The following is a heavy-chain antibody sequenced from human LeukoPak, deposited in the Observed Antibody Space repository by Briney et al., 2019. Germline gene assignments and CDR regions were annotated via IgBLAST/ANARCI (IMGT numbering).Heavy chain of an antibody. CDR3: AKLPVTTALYYFDY. J-gene: IGHJ4*02. Sequence: PGGSLRLSCAASGFTFSDHYMDWVRQAPGKGREWVGRSRNKANTYTTEYAGAVKGRFIISRDDSKNSLYLQMNSLRAEDTAVYYCAKLPVTTALYYFDYWGQGTLVTVSS. V-gene: IGHV3-72*01. D-gene: IGHD4-17*01. CDR2: SRNKANTYTT. CDR1: GFTFSDHY.